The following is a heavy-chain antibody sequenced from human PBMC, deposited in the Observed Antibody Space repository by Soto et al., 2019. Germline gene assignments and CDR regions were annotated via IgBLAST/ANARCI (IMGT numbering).Heavy chain of an antibody. J-gene: IGHJ4*02. CDR1: GFTFSGYW. V-gene: IGHV3-7*03. D-gene: IGHD6-6*01. CDR2: IRQGGNEK. Sequence: GGSLRLSCAASGFTFSGYWMTWFRQAPGKGLEWVANIRQGGNEKYYVDSVKGRFTISRDDAKNSLYLQINSLRAEDTAVYYCARGDDISSSCGVDYWGQGTLVTVSS. CDR3: ARGDDISSSCGVDY.